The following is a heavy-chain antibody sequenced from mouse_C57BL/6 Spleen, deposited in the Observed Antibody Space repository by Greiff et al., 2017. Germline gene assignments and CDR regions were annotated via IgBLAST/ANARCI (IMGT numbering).Heavy chain of an antibody. CDR2: IWSGGST. J-gene: IGHJ4*01. D-gene: IGHD1-3*01. CDR3: ARKGSKGYAMDY. V-gene: IGHV2-2*01. Sequence: VMLVESGPGLVQPSQSLSITCTVSGFSLTSYGVHWVRQSPGKGLEWLGVIWSGGSTDYNAAFISRLSISKDNSKSQVFFKMNSLQADDTAIYYCARKGSKGYAMDYWGQGTSVTVSS. CDR1: GFSLTSYG.